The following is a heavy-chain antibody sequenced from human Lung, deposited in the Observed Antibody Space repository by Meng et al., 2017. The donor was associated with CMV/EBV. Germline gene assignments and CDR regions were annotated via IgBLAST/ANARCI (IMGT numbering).Heavy chain of an antibody. Sequence: CAAFGFTFSSYAMSWIRQAPGKGLEWVSGISGSGHSPYYIDSVRGRFTISRDNSKNTLFLVMNSLRAEDTAVYYCAKDLGSNDYGEDYWGQGTLVTVSS. J-gene: IGHJ4*02. CDR1: GFTFSSYA. CDR3: AKDLGSNDYGEDY. D-gene: IGHD4-17*01. V-gene: IGHV3-23*01. CDR2: ISGSGHSP.